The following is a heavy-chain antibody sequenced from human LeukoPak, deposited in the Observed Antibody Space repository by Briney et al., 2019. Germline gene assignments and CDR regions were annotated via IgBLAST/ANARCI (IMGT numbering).Heavy chain of an antibody. J-gene: IGHJ4*02. CDR2: IYHSGST. V-gene: IGHV4-30-2*01. D-gene: IGHD3-10*01. CDR3: ARGVYYYGSGSYYNSGYFDY. Sequence: SETLSLTCAVSGGSISSGGYSWSWIRQPPGKGLGWIGYIYHSGSTYYNPSPKSRVTISVDRSKNQFSLKLSSVTAADTAVYYCARGVYYYGSGSYYNSGYFDYWGQGTLVTVSS. CDR1: GGSISSGGYS.